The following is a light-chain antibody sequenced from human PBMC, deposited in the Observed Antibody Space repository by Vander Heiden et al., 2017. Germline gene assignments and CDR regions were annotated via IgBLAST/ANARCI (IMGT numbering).Light chain of an antibody. CDR2: NVD. J-gene: IGLJ1*01. CDR3: ASWDDSLNAYV. Sequence: SVIAHPLPAPVTPGQTVTISCSGSSSNIGRNTVNWYKQLPGTAPDLLIYNVDQWPSGVPGRVSGSKSGASASLAISDLQSDDEADYYCASWDDSLNAYVFGSGTKVILL. CDR1: SSNIGRNT. V-gene: IGLV1-44*01.